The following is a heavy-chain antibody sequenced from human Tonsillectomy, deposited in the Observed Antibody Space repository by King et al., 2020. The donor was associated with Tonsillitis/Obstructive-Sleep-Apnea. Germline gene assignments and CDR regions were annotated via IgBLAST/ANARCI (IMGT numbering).Heavy chain of an antibody. J-gene: IGHJ5*02. CDR2: INHSGST. D-gene: IGHD2-2*02. CDR1: GGSFSGYY. CDR3: AREEDIVVVPAAIRGGWFDP. Sequence: QVQLQQWGAGLLKPSETLSLTCAVYGGSFSGYYWSWIRQPPGKGLEWIGEINHSGSTNYNPSLKSRVTISVDTSKNQFSLKLSSVTAAHTAVYYCAREEDIVVVPAAIRGGWFDPWGQGTLVTVSS. V-gene: IGHV4-34*01.